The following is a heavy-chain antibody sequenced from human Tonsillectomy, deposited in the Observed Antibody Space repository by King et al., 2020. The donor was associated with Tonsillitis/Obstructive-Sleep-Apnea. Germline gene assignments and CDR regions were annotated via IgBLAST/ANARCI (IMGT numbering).Heavy chain of an antibody. Sequence: VQLVESGGGVVQPGRSLRLSCAASGFTFSTYGMHWVRQAPGKGLEWVAVIWYDGSNKYYADSVKGRFTISRDNSKNTLYLQMNSLRAEDTAVYYCATTTLVTVTDYHYYGMDVWGQGTTVTVSS. CDR2: IWYDGSNK. J-gene: IGHJ6*02. CDR1: GFTFSTYG. V-gene: IGHV3-33*01. D-gene: IGHD4-23*01. CDR3: ATTTLVTVTDYHYYGMDV.